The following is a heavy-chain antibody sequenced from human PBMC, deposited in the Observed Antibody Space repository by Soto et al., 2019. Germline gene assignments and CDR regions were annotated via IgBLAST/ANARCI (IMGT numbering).Heavy chain of an antibody. CDR2: ISGSGGTT. Sequence: GGSLRLSCVASGFIFDTYAMSWVRQAPGKGLEWVSAISGSGGTTYYADSVKGRLTISRDNSKNILYLQLNSLRVEDTAVYYCAKGRARVKSGVQKTFDSWGQGTLVTVSS. J-gene: IGHJ4*02. D-gene: IGHD2-8*01. V-gene: IGHV3-23*01. CDR3: AKGRARVKSGVQKTFDS. CDR1: GFIFDTYA.